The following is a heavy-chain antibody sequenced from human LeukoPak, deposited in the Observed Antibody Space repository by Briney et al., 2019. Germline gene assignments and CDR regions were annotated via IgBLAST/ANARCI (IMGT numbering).Heavy chain of an antibody. CDR1: GFSISNHA. CDR3: SRYYSSGWASGAFDI. D-gene: IGHD3-22*01. CDR2: IRNKANGGTT. Sequence: GGSLRLSCNTSGFSISNHAVSYFRQAPGKGLEWIGFIRNKANGGTTEYAASVKGRFTISRDDSKTIAHLQMSSLKTEDTAVYYCSRYYSSGWASGAFDIWGQGTMVTVSS. J-gene: IGHJ3*02. V-gene: IGHV3-49*03.